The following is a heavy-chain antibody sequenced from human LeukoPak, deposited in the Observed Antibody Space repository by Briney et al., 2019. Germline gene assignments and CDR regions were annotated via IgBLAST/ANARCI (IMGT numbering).Heavy chain of an antibody. CDR3: ARARRSGYSSWFDP. CDR2: IIPIFGTA. V-gene: IGHV1-69*06. Sequence: GASVKVSCKASGGTFSSYAISWVRQAPGQGLEWMGGIIPIFGTANYAQKFQGRVTITADKSTSTAYMELSSLRSEDTAVYYCARARRSGYSSWFDPWGQGTLVTVSS. J-gene: IGHJ5*02. D-gene: IGHD3-22*01. CDR1: GGTFSSYA.